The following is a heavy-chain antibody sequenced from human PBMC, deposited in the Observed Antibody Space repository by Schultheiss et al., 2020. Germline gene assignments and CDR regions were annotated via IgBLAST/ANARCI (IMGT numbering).Heavy chain of an antibody. V-gene: IGHV4-59*10. CDR2: IFASGTT. CDR3: ATVRSSGWPGYYGLDV. D-gene: IGHD6-19*01. J-gene: IGHJ6*02. CDR1: GGSFSGYY. Sequence: ETLSLTCAVYGGSFSGYYWTWIRQSAGKDLEWIGRIFASGTTNYKPSLKSRVTISVDTSKNQFSLKLSSVTAADTAVYFCATVRSSGWPGYYGLDVWGQGTTVTVSS.